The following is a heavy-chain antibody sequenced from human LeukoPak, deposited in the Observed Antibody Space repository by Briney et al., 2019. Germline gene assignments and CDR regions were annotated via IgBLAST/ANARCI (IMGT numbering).Heavy chain of an antibody. CDR1: GGSTSSYY. Sequence: SETLSLTCTVSGGSTSSYYWSWIRQPPGKGLEWIGYIYYSGSTNYNPSLKSRVTISVDTSKNQFSLNLSSVTAADTAVYYCAGRYSGSLDYWGQGTLVTVSS. CDR3: AGRYSGSLDY. V-gene: IGHV4-59*01. D-gene: IGHD1-26*01. J-gene: IGHJ4*02. CDR2: IYYSGST.